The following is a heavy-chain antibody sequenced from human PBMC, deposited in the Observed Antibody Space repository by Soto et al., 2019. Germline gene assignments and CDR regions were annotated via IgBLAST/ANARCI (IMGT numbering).Heavy chain of an antibody. CDR2: ISSNGGST. V-gene: IGHV3-64*01. CDR3: AREGGDSSGWYGGYYFDY. Sequence: EVQLVESGGGLVQPGGSLRLSCAASGFTFSRNARHWVRQAPGKGLEYVSAISSNGGSTYYANSVKGRFTISRDNSKNTLYLQMGSLRAEDMAVYYCAREGGDSSGWYGGYYFDYWGQGTLVTVSS. CDR1: GFTFSRNA. J-gene: IGHJ4*02. D-gene: IGHD6-19*01.